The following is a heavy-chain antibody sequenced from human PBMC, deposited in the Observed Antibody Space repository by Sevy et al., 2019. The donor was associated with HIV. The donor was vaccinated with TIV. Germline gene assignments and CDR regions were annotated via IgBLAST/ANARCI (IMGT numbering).Heavy chain of an antibody. CDR3: AMRARYCGSTSCSRKYYFDY. D-gene: IGHD2-2*01. V-gene: IGHV1-24*01. J-gene: IGHJ4*02. CDR2: FDPEDGER. Sequence: ASVKVSCKVSGYTLTELSMHWVRQAPGKGLEWMGGFDPEDGERIYAQKFQGRVTMTEDTSTDTAYMELSRLRSEETAVYYCAMRARYCGSTSCSRKYYFDYWGQGTLVTVSS. CDR1: GYTLTELS.